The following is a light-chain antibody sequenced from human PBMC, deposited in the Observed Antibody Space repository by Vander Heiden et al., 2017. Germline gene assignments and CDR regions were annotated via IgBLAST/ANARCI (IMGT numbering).Light chain of an antibody. CDR1: HSASHDYYNKNW. J-gene: IGKJ2*01. Sequence: DIVMTQSPDPLAVSLAERGTINCKSSHSASHDYYNKNWLAWYQQKPGQPPRLLIDWASTRAPGVPVRFSGSGSGTDFTLTISSMQAEDAAVYYCHQYPAAPYTFGQGTELAIK. V-gene: IGKV4-1*01. CDR3: HQYPAAPYT. CDR2: WAS.